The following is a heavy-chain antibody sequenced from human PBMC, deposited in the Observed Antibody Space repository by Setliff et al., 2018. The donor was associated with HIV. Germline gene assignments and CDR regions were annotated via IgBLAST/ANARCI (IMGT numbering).Heavy chain of an antibody. CDR1: GGSFSGYF. J-gene: IGHJ4*02. CDR3: AREIYGGNSRHFDY. CDR2: INDGGST. Sequence: PSETLSLTCAVYGGSFSGYFWRWIRQPPGKGLEWIGEINDGGSTNYNPSLKSRGTISVDTSKNQFSLKLTSVTAADTAVYYCAREIYGGNSRHFDYWGQGTLVTVSS. V-gene: IGHV4-34*01. D-gene: IGHD4-17*01.